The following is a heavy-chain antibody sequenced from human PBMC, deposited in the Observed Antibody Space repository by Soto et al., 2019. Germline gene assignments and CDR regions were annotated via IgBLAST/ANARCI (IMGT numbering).Heavy chain of an antibody. CDR2: INPLPTSGST. CDR3: ARDLAAAAY. CDR1: GYIFTNYY. V-gene: IGHV1-46*01. Sequence: HVQLVQSGAEVKKPGASVKVSCKASGYIFTNYYIHWVRQAPGQGLEWMAIINPLPTSGSTNYSQEFQGRVTVSMDTSTHTVYMELNSLRSDDTAIYCCARDLAAAAYWGQGTLVTVSS. D-gene: IGHD6-13*01. J-gene: IGHJ4*02.